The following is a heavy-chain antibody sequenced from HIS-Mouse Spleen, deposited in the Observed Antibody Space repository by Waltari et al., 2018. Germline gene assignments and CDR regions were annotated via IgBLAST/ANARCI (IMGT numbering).Heavy chain of an antibody. J-gene: IGHJ3*02. CDR3: ATRTGGPEAFDI. V-gene: IGHV1-8*01. Sequence: GQKFQGRVTMTRNTSISTAYMELSSLRSEDTAVYYCATRTGGPEAFDIWGQGTMVTVSS. D-gene: IGHD3-16*01.